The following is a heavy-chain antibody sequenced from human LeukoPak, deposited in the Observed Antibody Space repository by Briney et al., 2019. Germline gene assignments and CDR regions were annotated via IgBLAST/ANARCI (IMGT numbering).Heavy chain of an antibody. CDR1: GFTFSDYC. V-gene: IGHV3-11*01. CDR3: ARGKYSSSWYSRFTTDYYYGMDV. J-gene: IGHJ6*02. CDR2: ISSSGSTI. Sequence: PGGSLRLSCAASGFTFSDYCMSWIRQAPGKGLEWVSYISSSGSTIYYADSVKGRFTISRDNAKNSLYLQMNSLRAEDTAVYYRARGKYSSSWYSRFTTDYYYGMDVWGQGTTVTVSS. D-gene: IGHD6-13*01.